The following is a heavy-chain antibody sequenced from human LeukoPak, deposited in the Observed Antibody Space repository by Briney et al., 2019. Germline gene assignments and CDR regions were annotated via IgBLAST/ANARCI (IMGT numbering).Heavy chain of an antibody. CDR1: GFTVSSNY. CDR2: IYSGGST. J-gene: IGHJ5*02. CDR3: ARDVGYGSNWFDP. V-gene: IGHV3-53*01. D-gene: IGHD3-10*01. Sequence: GGSLRLSCAASGFTVSSNYMSWVRQAPGKELEWVSVIYSGGSTYYADSVKGRFTISRDNSKNTLYLQMNSLRAEDTAVYYCARDVGYGSNWFDPWGQGTLVTVSS.